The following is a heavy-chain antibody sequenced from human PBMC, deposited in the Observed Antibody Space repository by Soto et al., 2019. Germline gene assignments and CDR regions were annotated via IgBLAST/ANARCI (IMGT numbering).Heavy chain of an antibody. CDR1: GFTFDDYA. D-gene: IGHD3-10*01. CDR3: ANLPLYGSGFDC. Sequence: EAQLVESGGGLVQPGRSLRLSCVVSGFTFDDYAIHWVRQAPGKGLEWVSGISWNGAATGYADSVKGRLTISRDNAKNSLYLQMSSLRTEDTAIYYCANLPLYGSGFDCWGQGTLVTVSS. J-gene: IGHJ4*02. V-gene: IGHV3-9*01. CDR2: ISWNGAAT.